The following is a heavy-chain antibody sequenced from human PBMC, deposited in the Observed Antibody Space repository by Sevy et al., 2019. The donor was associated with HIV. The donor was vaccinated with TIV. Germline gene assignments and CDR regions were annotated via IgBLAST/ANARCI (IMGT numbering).Heavy chain of an antibody. Sequence: GGSLRLSCAASGFTFSSSIINWVRQAPGKGLEWVSSISGTGSTIYYADSVKGRFTISRDNAKNSLYLQMHSLRDEDTAVYYWARSDYGDYVGWFDPWGQGTLVTVSS. CDR1: GFTFSSSI. V-gene: IGHV3-48*02. D-gene: IGHD4-17*01. CDR2: ISGTGSTI. J-gene: IGHJ5*02. CDR3: ARSDYGDYVGWFDP.